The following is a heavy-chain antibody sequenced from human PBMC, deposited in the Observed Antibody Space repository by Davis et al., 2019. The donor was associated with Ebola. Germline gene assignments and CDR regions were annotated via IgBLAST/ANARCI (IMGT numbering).Heavy chain of an antibody. Sequence: LSLTCAASGFTFSSYSMNWVRQAPGKGLEWVSSISSSSSYIYYADSVKGRFTISRDNAKNSLYLQMNSLRAEDTAVYYCARAQLGGYSYDSYYYYGMDVWGQGTTVTVSS. D-gene: IGHD5-18*01. CDR1: GFTFSSYS. CDR2: ISSSSSYI. J-gene: IGHJ6*02. V-gene: IGHV3-21*01. CDR3: ARAQLGGYSYDSYYYYGMDV.